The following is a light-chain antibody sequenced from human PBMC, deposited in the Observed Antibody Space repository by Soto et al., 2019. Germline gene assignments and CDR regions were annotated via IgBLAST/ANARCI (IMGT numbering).Light chain of an antibody. J-gene: IGLJ2*01. CDR1: SSNIGAPYD. CDR2: VNS. CDR3: QSYDSSLSASV. Sequence: QSVLTQPPSVSGAPGQRVTISCTGSSSNIGAPYDVHWYQQLPGTAPKLLIYVNSNRPSGVPDRFSGSKSGTSASLAITGLXXEDXADYXCQSYDSSLSASVFGGGTKLTVL. V-gene: IGLV1-40*01.